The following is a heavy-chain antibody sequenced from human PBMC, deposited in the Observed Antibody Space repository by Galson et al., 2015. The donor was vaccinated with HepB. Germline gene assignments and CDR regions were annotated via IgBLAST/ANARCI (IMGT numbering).Heavy chain of an antibody. J-gene: IGHJ6*02. CDR3: AKSSRVWGSGPAYGMDV. Sequence: LRLSCAASGFTFSSYGMHWVRQAPGKGLEWVAVISYDGSNKYYADSVKGRFTISRDNSKNTLYLQMNSLRAEDTAVYYCAKSSRVWGSGPAYGMDVWGQGTTVTVSS. CDR1: GFTFSSYG. CDR2: ISYDGSNK. V-gene: IGHV3-30*18. D-gene: IGHD3-16*01.